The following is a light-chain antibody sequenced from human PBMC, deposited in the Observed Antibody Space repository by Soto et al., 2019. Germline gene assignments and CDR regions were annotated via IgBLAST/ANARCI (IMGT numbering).Light chain of an antibody. Sequence: QSVLTQPPSASGSPGQSVTISCTGTTSDIGAYNYVSWYQQRTGKAPKLIIYEVTRRPSGVPDRIFGSKSYTTASLTVSGLQAEDEADYYCSSFAGTNSFVFGTGTKVTVL. J-gene: IGLJ1*01. CDR1: TSDIGAYNY. CDR3: SSFAGTNSFV. V-gene: IGLV2-8*01. CDR2: EVT.